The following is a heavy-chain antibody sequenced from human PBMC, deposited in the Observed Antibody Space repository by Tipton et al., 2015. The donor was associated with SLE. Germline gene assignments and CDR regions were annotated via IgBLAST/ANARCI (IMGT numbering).Heavy chain of an antibody. J-gene: IGHJ5*02. V-gene: IGHV4-31*03. CDR3: AVSLGAAAGWGWFDP. CDR1: GGYITSDIYY. Sequence: TLSLTCFVSGGYITSDIYYWGWVRQHPGKGLEYIGFIYHSGSTYHNPTLKSRVTISVDTSKNQFSLKLSSVTAADTAVYYCAVSLGAAAGWGWFDPWGQGTLVTVSS. D-gene: IGHD6-13*01. CDR2: IYHSGST.